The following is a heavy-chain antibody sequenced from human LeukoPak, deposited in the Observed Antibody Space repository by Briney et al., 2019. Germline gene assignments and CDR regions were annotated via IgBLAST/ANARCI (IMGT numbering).Heavy chain of an antibody. CDR1: GFTFSSYG. CDR2: ISYDGSNK. V-gene: IGHV3-30*18. CDR3: AKPTVGATTYYFDY. D-gene: IGHD1-26*01. Sequence: PGRSLRLSCAASGFTFSSYGMHWVRQAPGKGLEWVAVISYDGSNKYYADSVKGRFTISRDNSKNTLYLQMNSLRAEDTAVYYCAKPTVGATTYYFDYWGQGTLSPSPQ. J-gene: IGHJ4*02.